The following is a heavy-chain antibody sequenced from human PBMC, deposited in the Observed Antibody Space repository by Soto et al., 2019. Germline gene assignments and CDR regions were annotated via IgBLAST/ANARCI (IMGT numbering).Heavy chain of an antibody. V-gene: IGHV3-74*01. Sequence: EVQLVESGGGLVQPGGSLRLSCAASGFTFSGSWMHWVRQAPGKGLVWVSRINGDGSGTSYADFVKGRFTISRDDAKNTLFQQMNGLRAEDTAVYYCARGIFGSGTANDYWGQGTLVTVSS. CDR3: ARGIFGSGTANDY. CDR2: INGDGSGT. CDR1: GFTFSGSW. D-gene: IGHD3-10*01. J-gene: IGHJ4*02.